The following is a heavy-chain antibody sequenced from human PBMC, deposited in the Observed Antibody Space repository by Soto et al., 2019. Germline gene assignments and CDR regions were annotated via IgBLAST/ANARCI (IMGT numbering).Heavy chain of an antibody. V-gene: IGHV1-2*02. CDR3: APPMVRGVIGHYGMDV. CDR1: GHTFTGYY. J-gene: IGHJ6*02. Sequence: PEKVSSKASGHTFTGYYMHWVRQAPGQGLEWMGWINPNSGGTNYAQKFQGRVTMTRDTSISTAYMELSRLRSDDTAVYYCAPPMVRGVIGHYGMDVWGQGTTVTVSS. CDR2: INPNSGGT. D-gene: IGHD3-10*01.